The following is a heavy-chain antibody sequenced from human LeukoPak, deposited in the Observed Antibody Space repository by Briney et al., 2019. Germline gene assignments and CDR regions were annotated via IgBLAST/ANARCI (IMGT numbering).Heavy chain of an antibody. CDR1: GASISSSNYY. D-gene: IGHD6-13*01. J-gene: IGHJ4*02. V-gene: IGHV4-39*01. CDR2: IYSSGNT. Sequence: SETLSLTCAVSGASISSSNYYWGWVRQSPGKGLEWIGNIYSSGNTYYNASLKSRVTISGDTSKNQLSLKLSSVTAADTAVYYCARRRDSSSWYEEDYWGQGTLVTVSS. CDR3: ARRRDSSSWYEEDY.